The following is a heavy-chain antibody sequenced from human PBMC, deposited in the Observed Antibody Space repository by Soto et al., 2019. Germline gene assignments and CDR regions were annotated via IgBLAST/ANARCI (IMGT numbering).Heavy chain of an antibody. CDR3: ARGRSYHYYYYMDV. CDR2: IYSGGST. Sequence: EVQLVESGGGLVQPGGSLRLSCAASGFTVSSNYMSWVRQAPGKGLEWVSVIYSGGSTYYADSVKGRFTISRHNSKNTLYLQMNSLRAEDTAVYYCARGRSYHYYYYMDVCGKGTTVTVSS. D-gene: IGHD1-26*01. J-gene: IGHJ6*03. V-gene: IGHV3-53*04. CDR1: GFTVSSNY.